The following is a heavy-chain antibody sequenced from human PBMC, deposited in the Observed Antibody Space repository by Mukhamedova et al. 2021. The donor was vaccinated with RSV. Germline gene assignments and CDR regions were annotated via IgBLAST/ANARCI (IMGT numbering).Heavy chain of an antibody. CDR3: ARLIIAVMDY. Sequence: GLEWIGSIYHSGSTYYNPSLKSRVTISVDTSKNQFSLKLSSVTAADTAVYYCARLIIAVMDYWGQGTLVTVSS. V-gene: IGHV4-38-2*01. J-gene: IGHJ4*02. D-gene: IGHD6-19*01. CDR2: IYHSGST.